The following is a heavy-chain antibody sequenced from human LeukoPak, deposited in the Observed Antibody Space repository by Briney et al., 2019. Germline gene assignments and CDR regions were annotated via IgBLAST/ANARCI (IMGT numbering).Heavy chain of an antibody. CDR2: INHSGST. J-gene: IGHJ6*04. Sequence: SETLSLTCAVYGESFSGYYWSWIRQPPGKGLEWIGEINHSGSTNYNPSLKSRVTISVDTSKNQFSLKLSSVTAADTAVYYCARGRYYYGMDVWGKGTTVTVSS. CDR1: GESFSGYY. V-gene: IGHV4-34*01. CDR3: ARGRYYYGMDV.